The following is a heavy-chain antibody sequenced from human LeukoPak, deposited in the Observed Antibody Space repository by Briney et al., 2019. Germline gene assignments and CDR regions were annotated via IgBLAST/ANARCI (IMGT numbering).Heavy chain of an antibody. CDR2: ISISSTYI. CDR1: GFTLSTYS. J-gene: IGHJ5*02. V-gene: IGHV3-21*01. D-gene: IGHD2-15*01. Sequence: GGSLGLSCAAPGFTLSTYSMNWVRQAPGKGLEWVSSISISSTYIYYADSVKGRFTISRDNAKNSLYLQMNSLRAEDTAVYYCARDPLGYCSGGSCDWFDPWGQGTLVTVSS. CDR3: ARDPLGYCSGGSCDWFDP.